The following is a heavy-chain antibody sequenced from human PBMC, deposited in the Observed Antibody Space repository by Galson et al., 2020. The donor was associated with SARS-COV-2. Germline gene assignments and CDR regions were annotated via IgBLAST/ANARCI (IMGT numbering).Heavy chain of an antibody. Sequence: GGSLRLSCEASGFTFSNYAMHWVRQAPGKGLEWVAVISYDGSNKYYTDSVKGRFTISRDSSKNTLYLQMSSLRVEDTAVYYCARDFGVGLTVVEGYWGQGTLVTVSS. CDR1: GFTFSNYA. CDR2: ISYDGSNK. V-gene: IGHV3-30-3*01. D-gene: IGHD3-3*01. CDR3: ARDFGVGLTVVEGY. J-gene: IGHJ4*02.